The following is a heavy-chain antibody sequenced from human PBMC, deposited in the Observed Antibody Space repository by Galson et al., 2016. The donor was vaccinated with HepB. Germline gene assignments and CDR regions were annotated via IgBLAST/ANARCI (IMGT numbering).Heavy chain of an antibody. D-gene: IGHD2-8*02. V-gene: IGHV1-46*01. Sequence: SVKVSCKASGYSFTSYYIHWVRQAPGQGLEWMGIINPGSGSTINAQIFQDRVTMARDTSTSPVYMELRSLTSEDTAVYYCARVDSVLVVPVNSALDIWGQGTMVTVSS. CDR3: ARVDSVLVVPVNSALDI. CDR2: INPGSGST. J-gene: IGHJ3*02. CDR1: GYSFTSYY.